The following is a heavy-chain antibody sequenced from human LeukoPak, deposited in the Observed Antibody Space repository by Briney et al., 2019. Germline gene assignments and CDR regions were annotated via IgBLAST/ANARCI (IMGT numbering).Heavy chain of an antibody. V-gene: IGHV3-23*01. CDR2: ISDRGGST. Sequence: PGGSLRLSCVVSGITLSNYGMSWVRQAPGKGLEWVAGISDRGGSTNYADSVKGRFTISRDNPKNTLYLQMNSLRSEDTAVYFCAKQGVVIRAVLVVGFHKEAYYFDSWGQGALVTVSS. J-gene: IGHJ4*02. CDR1: GITLSNYG. CDR3: AKQGVVIRAVLVVGFHKEAYYFDS. D-gene: IGHD2-15*01.